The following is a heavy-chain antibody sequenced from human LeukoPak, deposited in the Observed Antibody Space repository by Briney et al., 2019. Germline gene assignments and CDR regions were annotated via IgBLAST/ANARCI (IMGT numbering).Heavy chain of an antibody. J-gene: IGHJ4*02. CDR2: ISGSGGST. V-gene: IGHV3-23*01. Sequence: GGSLRLSCAASGFTFSSYAMSWVRQAPGKGLEWDSAISGSGGSTYYADSVKGRFTISRDNSKNPLYLQMNSLRAEDTAVYYCAKDYEAYCGGDCYAALDYWGQGTLVTVSS. D-gene: IGHD2-21*02. CDR3: AKDYEAYCGGDCYAALDY. CDR1: GFTFSSYA.